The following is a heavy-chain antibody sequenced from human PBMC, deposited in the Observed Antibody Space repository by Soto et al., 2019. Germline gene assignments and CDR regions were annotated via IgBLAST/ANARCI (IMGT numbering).Heavy chain of an antibody. J-gene: IGHJ4*02. CDR1: GFNFRSYG. CDR3: AKSPYYNSSGYGHNYFDY. D-gene: IGHD3-22*01. CDR2: ISYDGSNK. V-gene: IGHV3-30*18. Sequence: GGSLRLSCAASGFNFRSYGMHWVRQAPGKGLEWVAVISYDGSNKYYADSVKGRFTISRDNSKNTLYLQMNSLRAEDTAVYYCAKSPYYNSSGYGHNYFDYWGQGTLVTVSS.